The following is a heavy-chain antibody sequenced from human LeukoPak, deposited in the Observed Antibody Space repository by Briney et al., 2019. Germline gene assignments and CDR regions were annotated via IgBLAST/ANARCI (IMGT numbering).Heavy chain of an antibody. CDR3: TAGLSGT. CDR1: GFTLSNAW. J-gene: IGHJ5*02. V-gene: IGHV3-15*01. CDR2: IKSKTNGGTT. Sequence: VGSLRLSCAASGFTLSNAWISWVHQAPGKGLEWVGRIKSKTNGGTTDYAAPVKGRFTISRDDSKNTLYVLVNSLKPRDSAVYYCTAGLSGTWGQGTLVTVSS.